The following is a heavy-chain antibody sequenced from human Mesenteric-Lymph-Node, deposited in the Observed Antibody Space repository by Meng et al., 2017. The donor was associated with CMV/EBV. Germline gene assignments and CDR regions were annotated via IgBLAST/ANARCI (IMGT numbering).Heavy chain of an antibody. CDR2: INHSGNS. V-gene: IGHV4-34*01. CDR3: ARGNVASQIVMVSAPHYFDY. CDR1: GYY. D-gene: IGHD2-8*01. J-gene: IGHJ4*02. Sequence: GYYWSWIRQHPGRGLEYIGKINHSGNSNYNPSLKSRVTISVDTSKNLFSLKMSSVTAADTAVYYCARGNVASQIVMVSAPHYFDYWGQGTLVTVSS.